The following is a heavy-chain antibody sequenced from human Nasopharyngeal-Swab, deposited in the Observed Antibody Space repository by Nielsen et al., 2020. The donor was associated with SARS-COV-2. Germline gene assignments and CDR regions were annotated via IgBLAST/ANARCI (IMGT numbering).Heavy chain of an antibody. Sequence: SETLSPTCGLHDGSSSGYYWNWIPQIPAKGLQWIGVINDRGHMDHNPSLRSRVTMSVDTSKNQYSLRLSSVAAADTAVYYCARGPSSFQFFFLERGEAFDVWGQGTTVIVSS. D-gene: IGHD2/OR15-2a*01. V-gene: IGHV4-34*01. CDR1: DGSSSGYY. CDR3: ARGPSSFQFFFLERGEAFDV. J-gene: IGHJ3*01. CDR2: INDRGHM.